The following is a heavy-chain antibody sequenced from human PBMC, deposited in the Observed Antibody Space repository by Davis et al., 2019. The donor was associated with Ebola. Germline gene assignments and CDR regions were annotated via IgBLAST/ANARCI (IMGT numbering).Heavy chain of an antibody. J-gene: IGHJ4*02. Sequence: GGSLRLSCAASGFTVSSNYMSWVRQAPGKGLEWVSVIYSGGSTYYADSVKGRFTISRDNSKNTLYLQMNSLRAEDTALYYCARASSGWALDYWGQGTLVTVSS. V-gene: IGHV3-66*01. CDR1: GFTVSSNY. D-gene: IGHD6-19*01. CDR2: IYSGGST. CDR3: ARASSGWALDY.